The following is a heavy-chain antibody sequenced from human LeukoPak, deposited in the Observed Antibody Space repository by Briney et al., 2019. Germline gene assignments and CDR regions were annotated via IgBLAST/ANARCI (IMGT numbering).Heavy chain of an antibody. J-gene: IGHJ4*02. CDR2: INSDGSWT. Sequence: PGTSLRLSCAASGNYWMHWVRQVPGKGLVWVSHINSDGSWTSYADSVKSRFTISKDNAKNTVYLQMNSLRAEDTAVYYCVSFYETYWGRGTLVTVSS. V-gene: IGHV3-74*01. D-gene: IGHD2/OR15-2a*01. CDR3: VSFYETY. CDR1: GNYW.